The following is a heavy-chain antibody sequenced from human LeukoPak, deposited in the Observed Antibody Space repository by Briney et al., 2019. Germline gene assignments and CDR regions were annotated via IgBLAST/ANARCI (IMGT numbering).Heavy chain of an antibody. CDR2: IYTSGST. Sequence: SETLSLTCTVSGGSFSNYYWSWIRQSPGKGLEWIGRIYTSGSTNYNPSLKSRVTMSVDTSKNQFSLKLSSVTAADTAVYYCARDVVGSSGWAPHGAFDIWGQGTMVTVSS. CDR3: ARDVVGSSGWAPHGAFDI. J-gene: IGHJ3*02. CDR1: GGSFSNYY. V-gene: IGHV4-4*07. D-gene: IGHD6-19*01.